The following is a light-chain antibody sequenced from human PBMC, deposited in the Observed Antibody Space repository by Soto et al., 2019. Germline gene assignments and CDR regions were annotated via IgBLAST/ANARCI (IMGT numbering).Light chain of an antibody. Sequence: QSVLTQPASVSGSPGQSITTSCTGTSSDVGGYNYVSWYQQHPGKAPKLMIYDVSNRPSGVSNRFSGSKSGNTASLTISGLQAEDEADYYCSSYTSSSTYYVFGTGTKVT. CDR2: DVS. J-gene: IGLJ1*01. CDR3: SSYTSSSTYYV. V-gene: IGLV2-14*01. CDR1: SSDVGGYNY.